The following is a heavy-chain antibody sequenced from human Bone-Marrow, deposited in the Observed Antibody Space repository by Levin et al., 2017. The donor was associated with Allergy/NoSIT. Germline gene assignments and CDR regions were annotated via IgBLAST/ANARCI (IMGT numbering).Heavy chain of an antibody. J-gene: IGHJ4*02. CDR2: IIPISATA. CDR3: ATEGTSGEDFDY. D-gene: IGHD4-17*01. CDR1: GGAFSNYA. Sequence: ASVKVSCKASGGAFSNYAITWVRQAPGQGLEWMGAIIPISATANYAQKFQGRVTITADESTSTAYMELSSLRSEDTAVYYCATEGTSGEDFDYWGQGTLVTVSS. V-gene: IGHV1-69*13.